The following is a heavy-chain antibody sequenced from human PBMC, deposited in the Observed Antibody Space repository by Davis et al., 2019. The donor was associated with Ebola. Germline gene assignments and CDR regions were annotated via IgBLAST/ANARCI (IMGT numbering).Heavy chain of an antibody. V-gene: IGHV1-18*04. J-gene: IGHJ4*02. Sequence: ASVTVSCKSSGYTFTSYGLVWVRQAPGLGLEWMGWISGFNTNTNFAQKFQGRVTVSKDTSTNTAYMDLRSLTSDDTAIYYCARAPNYDVLTGTSSYYFGYWGQGTLVTVSS. CDR2: ISGFNTNT. CDR1: GYTFTSYG. D-gene: IGHD3-9*01. CDR3: ARAPNYDVLTGTSSYYFGY.